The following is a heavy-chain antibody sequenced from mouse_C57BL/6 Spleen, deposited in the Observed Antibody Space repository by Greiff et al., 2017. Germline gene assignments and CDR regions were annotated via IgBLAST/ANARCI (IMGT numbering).Heavy chain of an antibody. CDR3: ARRYGSSYGYFDY. CDR2: INPNNGVT. D-gene: IGHD1-1*01. J-gene: IGHJ2*01. V-gene: IGHV1-22*01. Sequence: VQLQQSGPELVKPGASVKMSCKASGYPFTDSNMPWVKQSHGRSLEWIGYINPNNGVTSYNQKFKGKATLTVNKSSSTAYMELRSLTSEDSAVYYCARRYGSSYGYFDYWGQGTTLTVSS. CDR1: GYPFTDSN.